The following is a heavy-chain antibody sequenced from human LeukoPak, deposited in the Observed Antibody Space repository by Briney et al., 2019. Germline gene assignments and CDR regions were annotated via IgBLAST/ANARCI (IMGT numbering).Heavy chain of an antibody. CDR2: INHSGST. V-gene: IGHV4-34*01. J-gene: IGHJ5*02. CDR1: GGSFSGYY. D-gene: IGHD3-22*01. CDR3: ARSAYYYDSSGYYRYNWLDP. Sequence: SETLSLTCAVYGGSFSGYYWSWIRQPPGKGLEWIGEINHSGSTNYNPSLKSRVTISVDTSKNQFSLKLSSVTAADTAVYYCARSAYYYDSSGYYRYNWLDPWGQGTLVTVSS.